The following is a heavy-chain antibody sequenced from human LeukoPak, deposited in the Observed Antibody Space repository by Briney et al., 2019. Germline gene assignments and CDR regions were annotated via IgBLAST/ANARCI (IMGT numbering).Heavy chain of an antibody. V-gene: IGHV3-7*01. CDR1: GFTFSSYW. CDR3: ARAHSGSYFNWFDP. CDR2: IKQDGSEK. Sequence: GGSLRLSCAASGFTFSSYWMSWVRQAPGKGLEWVANIKQDGSEKYYVDSVKGRFTTSRDNAKNSLYLQMNSLRAEDTAVYYCARAHSGSYFNWFDPWGQGTLVTVSS. D-gene: IGHD1-26*01. J-gene: IGHJ5*02.